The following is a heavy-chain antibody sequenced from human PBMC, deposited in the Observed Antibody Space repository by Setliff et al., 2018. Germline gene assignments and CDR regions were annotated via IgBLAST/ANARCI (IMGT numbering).Heavy chain of an antibody. CDR2: IYYSGST. CDR3: ARGLGYCTNGVCYTGWYYYYGMDV. CDR1: GGSISSSSYY. D-gene: IGHD2-8*01. Sequence: PSETLSLTCTVSGGSISSSSYYWGWIRQPPGKGLEWIGSIYYSGSTYYNPSLKSRVTISVDTSKNQFSLKLSSVTAADTAVYYCARGLGYCTNGVCYTGWYYYYGMDVWGQGTTVTVSS. J-gene: IGHJ6*02. V-gene: IGHV4-39*07.